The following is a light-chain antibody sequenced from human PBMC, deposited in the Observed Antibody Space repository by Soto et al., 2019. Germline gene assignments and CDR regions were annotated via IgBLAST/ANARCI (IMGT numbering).Light chain of an antibody. J-gene: IGKJ1*01. V-gene: IGKV3-15*01. CDR1: QSVSSN. CDR3: QQYNNWPWT. CDR2: GAS. Sequence: EIVMTQSPATLSVSPGERDTLSCRPSQSVSSNLAWYQQKPGQAPRLLIYGASTRATGIPARFSGSGSGTEFTLTISSLQSEDLADYYCQQYNNWPWTFGQGTKV.